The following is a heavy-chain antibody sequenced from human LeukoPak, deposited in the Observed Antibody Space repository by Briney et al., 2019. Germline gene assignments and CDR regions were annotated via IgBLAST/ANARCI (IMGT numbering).Heavy chain of an antibody. Sequence: PGGSLRLSCAASGFTVSGTHMSWVRQAPGKGLEWVAAIYSGGTTYYADSVQCRFTISRDNSKNPLYLKMNSLRAEDTAVYYCAKDEATSGGGLASWGQGTLVTVS. CDR1: GFTVSGTH. D-gene: IGHD3-16*01. CDR2: IYSGGTT. V-gene: IGHV3-53*01. CDR3: AKDEATSGGGLAS. J-gene: IGHJ1*01.